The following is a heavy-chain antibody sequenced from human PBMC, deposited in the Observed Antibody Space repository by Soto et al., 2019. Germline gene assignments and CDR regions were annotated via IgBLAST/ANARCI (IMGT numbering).Heavy chain of an antibody. Sequence: SETLSLTCAVYGGSFSGYYWTWIRQPPGTGLEWIGEINHSGSTNYNPSHKSRVTISVDKSKNHFSLRLSSVTAADTAVYYCARGYYEMLTGNYKESYYHDMDVWGQGTTVT. CDR3: ARGYYEMLTGNYKESYYHDMDV. CDR2: INHSGST. D-gene: IGHD3-9*01. J-gene: IGHJ6*02. V-gene: IGHV4-34*01. CDR1: GGSFSGYY.